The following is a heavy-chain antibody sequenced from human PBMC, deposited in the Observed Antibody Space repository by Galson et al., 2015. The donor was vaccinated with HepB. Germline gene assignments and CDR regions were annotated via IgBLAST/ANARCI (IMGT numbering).Heavy chain of an antibody. CDR1: GGSFSGYY. D-gene: IGHD6-13*01. CDR2: INHSGST. CDR3: ARLLGYSSSWYPEENFDY. V-gene: IGHV4-34*01. Sequence: ETLSLTCAVYGGSFSGYYWSWIRQPPGKGLEWIGEINHSGSTNYNPSLKSRVTISVDTSKNQFSLKLSSVTAADTAVYYCARLLGYSSSWYPEENFDYWGQGTLVTVSS. J-gene: IGHJ4*02.